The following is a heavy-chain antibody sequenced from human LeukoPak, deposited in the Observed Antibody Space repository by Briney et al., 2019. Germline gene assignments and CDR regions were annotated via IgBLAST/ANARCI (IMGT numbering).Heavy chain of an antibody. D-gene: IGHD3-9*01. V-gene: IGHV1-2*02. J-gene: IGHJ4*02. CDR2: INPESGGT. CDR1: GYSFTGYY. Sequence: ASVKVSCKASGYSFTGYYMHWVRQAPGQGLEWMGWINPESGGTSYAQKFLGRVTMTRDTSIRTAYMELSGLKSDDTAVYYCTSPLRYIDYWGPGTPVTVSS. CDR3: TSPLRYIDY.